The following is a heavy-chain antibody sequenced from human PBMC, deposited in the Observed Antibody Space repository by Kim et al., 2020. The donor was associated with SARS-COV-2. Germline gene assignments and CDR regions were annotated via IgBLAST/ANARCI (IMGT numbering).Heavy chain of an antibody. J-gene: IGHJ6*02. CDR1: GGSISSYY. CDR3: ARLGSPRQQQLRYYGMDV. CDR2: IYYSGST. D-gene: IGHD6-13*01. V-gene: IGHV4-59*01. Sequence: SETLSLTCTVSGGSISSYYWSWIRQPPGKGLEWIGYIYYSGSTNYNPSLKSRVTISVDTSKNQFSLKLSSVTAADTAVYYCARLGSPRQQQLRYYGMDVWGQGTTVTVSS.